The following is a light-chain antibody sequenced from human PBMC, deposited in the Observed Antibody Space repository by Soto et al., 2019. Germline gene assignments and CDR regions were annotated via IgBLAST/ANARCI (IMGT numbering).Light chain of an antibody. CDR1: SSDIGAYNS. V-gene: IGLV2-14*01. CDR3: NSRGGSRPYYV. Sequence: QSALTQPASVSGSPGQSITISCTGTSSDIGAYNSVSWYQQYPGRAPKLMIYEVSNRPSGVSARFSAYKSGNTASLTISGLQAEDEADYYCNSRGGSRPYYVFGTGTKVTVL. J-gene: IGLJ1*01. CDR2: EVS.